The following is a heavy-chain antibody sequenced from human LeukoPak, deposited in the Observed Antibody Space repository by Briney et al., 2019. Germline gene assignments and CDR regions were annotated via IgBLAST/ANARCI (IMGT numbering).Heavy chain of an antibody. CDR3: ATTIAVAGTILDDAFDI. D-gene: IGHD6-19*01. Sequence: GGSLRLSCAASGFTVSSNYMSWVRQAPGKGLEWVSLIYSGGSTYYADSVKGRFTISRDNSKNTLYLQMNSLRAEDTAVYYCATTIAVAGTILDDAFDIWGQGTMVTVSS. J-gene: IGHJ3*02. V-gene: IGHV3-53*01. CDR2: IYSGGST. CDR1: GFTVSSNY.